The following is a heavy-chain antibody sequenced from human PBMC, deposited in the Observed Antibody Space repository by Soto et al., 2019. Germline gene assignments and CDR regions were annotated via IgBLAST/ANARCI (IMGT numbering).Heavy chain of an antibody. J-gene: IGHJ2*01. CDR2: IYSGGST. Sequence: GGSLRLSCAASGFTVSSNYMSWVRQAPGKGLEWVSVIYSGGSTYYADSVKGRFTISRDNSKNTLYLQMNSLRAEDTAVYYCARASTGHWYFDLWGRGTLVTVSS. CDR1: GFTVSSNY. D-gene: IGHD1-1*01. V-gene: IGHV3-66*02. CDR3: ARASTGHWYFDL.